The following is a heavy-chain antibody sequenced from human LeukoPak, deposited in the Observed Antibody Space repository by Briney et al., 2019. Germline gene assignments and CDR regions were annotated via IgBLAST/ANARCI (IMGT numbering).Heavy chain of an antibody. Sequence: GGSLRLSCAASGFTFSSYAMSWVRQAPGKGLEWVSAISDSGGSTYYADSVKGRFTISRDNSKNTLYLQMNSLRAEDTAVYYCAKGLVAAKEAPTDYWGQGTLVTVSS. CDR2: ISDSGGST. J-gene: IGHJ4*02. CDR3: AKGLVAAKEAPTDY. D-gene: IGHD2-15*01. CDR1: GFTFSSYA. V-gene: IGHV3-23*01.